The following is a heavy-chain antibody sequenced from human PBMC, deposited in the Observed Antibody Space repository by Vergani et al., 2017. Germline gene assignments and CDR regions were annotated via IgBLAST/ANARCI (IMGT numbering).Heavy chain of an antibody. CDR3: AKDFLYCSSTSCHWFSQKHFDY. CDR1: GFTFSSYA. CDR2: ISGSGGST. J-gene: IGHJ4*02. Sequence: EVQLLESGGGLVQPGGSLRLSCAASGFTFSSYAMSWVRQAPGKGLEWVSAISGSGGSTYYADSVKGRFTISRDNSKNTLYLQMNSMRAEDTAVYYCAKDFLYCSSTSCHWFSQKHFDYWGQGTLVTVSS. V-gene: IGHV3-23*01. D-gene: IGHD2-2*01.